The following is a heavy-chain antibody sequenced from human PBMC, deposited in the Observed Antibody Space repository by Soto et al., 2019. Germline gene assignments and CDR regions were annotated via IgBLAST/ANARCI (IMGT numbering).Heavy chain of an antibody. J-gene: IGHJ5*02. CDR1: GGSISSGGYY. CDR2: IYYSGST. D-gene: IGHD1-1*01. V-gene: IGHV4-31*03. CDR3: ARVGGAGPMTGTPPGYNWFDP. Sequence: LSLTCTVSGGSISSGGYYWSWIRQHPGKGLEWIGYIYYSGSTYYNPSLKSRVTISVDTSKNQFSLKLSSVTAADTAVYYCARVGGAGPMTGTPPGYNWFDPWGQGTLVTV.